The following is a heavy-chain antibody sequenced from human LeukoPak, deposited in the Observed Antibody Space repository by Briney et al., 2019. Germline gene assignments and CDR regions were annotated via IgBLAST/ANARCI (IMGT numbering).Heavy chain of an antibody. J-gene: IGHJ4*02. D-gene: IGHD6-19*01. Sequence: ASVKVSCKASGYTFTSYGISWVRQAPGQGLEWMGWISSYNGNTNYAQKLQGRVTMSTDTSTGTAYMELRSLRSDDTAVYYCARDRDSSGWHVADYWGQGTLVTVSS. CDR3: ARDRDSSGWHVADY. CDR1: GYTFTSYG. CDR2: ISSYNGNT. V-gene: IGHV1-18*01.